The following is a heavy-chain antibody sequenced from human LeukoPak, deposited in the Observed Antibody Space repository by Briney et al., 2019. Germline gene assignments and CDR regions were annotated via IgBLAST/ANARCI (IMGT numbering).Heavy chain of an antibody. CDR1: GGSISGYY. V-gene: IGHV4-59*08. Sequence: SETLSLTCTVSGGSISGYYWSWIRQPPGKGLEWIAYVSYSGYTSYNPSLKSRVTISVDTSKNQFSLKLSSVTAADTAVYYCARHLDPWGQGTLVTVSS. J-gene: IGHJ5*02. CDR2: VSYSGYT. CDR3: ARHLDP.